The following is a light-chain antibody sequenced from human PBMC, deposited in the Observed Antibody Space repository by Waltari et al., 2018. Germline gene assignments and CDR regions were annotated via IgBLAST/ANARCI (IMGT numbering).Light chain of an antibody. CDR2: DVS. CDR1: SSDVGGYNY. Sequence: QSALTQPASVSGSPGQSITISCTGTSSDVGGYNYVSWYQQHPGKAPKLMIYDVSNRPSGVSNRFSDSKSGNTASLTISGLQAEDEADYHCSSYTSSSTLVFGGGTKLTVL. J-gene: IGLJ3*02. CDR3: SSYTSSSTLV. V-gene: IGLV2-14*03.